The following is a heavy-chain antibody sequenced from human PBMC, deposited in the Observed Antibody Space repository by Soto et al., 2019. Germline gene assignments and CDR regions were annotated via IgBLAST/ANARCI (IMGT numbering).Heavy chain of an antibody. CDR1: GGSFSGYY. V-gene: IGHV4-34*01. CDR2: INHSGST. D-gene: IGHD2-8*02. Sequence: QVQLQQWGAGLLKPSETLSLTCAVYGGSFSGYYWTWIRQPPGTGLEWIGEINHSGSTNYNPSPKSRVTISADSSTTQFSLTLTSGTAADPAVYSSARDKITGLFDYWGQGTLVTVSS. CDR3: ARDKITGLFDY. J-gene: IGHJ4*02.